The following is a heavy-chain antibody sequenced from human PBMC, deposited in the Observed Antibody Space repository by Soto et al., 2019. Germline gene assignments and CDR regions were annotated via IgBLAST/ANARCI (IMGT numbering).Heavy chain of an antibody. CDR1: GYTFTNYY. J-gene: IGHJ4*02. CDR2: INPKSGGT. CDR3: ATTLAYDFWSGYLFDY. V-gene: IGHV1-2*04. D-gene: IGHD3-3*01. Sequence: GASVKVSCKASGYTFTNYYMHWVRQAPGQGLEWMGWINPKSGGTNYAQKFQDWVTMTRDTSISTAYMELSRLKSDDTAVYYCATTLAYDFWSGYLFDYWGLGTLVTVSS.